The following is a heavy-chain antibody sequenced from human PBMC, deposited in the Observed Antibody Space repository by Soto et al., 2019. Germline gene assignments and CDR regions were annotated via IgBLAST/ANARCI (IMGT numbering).Heavy chain of an antibody. J-gene: IGHJ4*02. D-gene: IGHD5-18*01. CDR3: ARKVPAMFDY. CDR2: ISSSSSYI. Sequence: GGSLRLSCAASGFTFSSYSMNWVRQTPGKGLEWVSSISSSSSYIYYADSVKGRFTISRDNAKNSLYLQMNSLRAEDTAVYYCARKVPAMFDYWGQGTLVTVSS. CDR1: GFTFSSYS. V-gene: IGHV3-21*01.